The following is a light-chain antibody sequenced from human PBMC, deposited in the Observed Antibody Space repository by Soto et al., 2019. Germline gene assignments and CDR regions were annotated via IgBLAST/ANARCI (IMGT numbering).Light chain of an antibody. CDR1: SSNIGAGYD. V-gene: IGLV1-40*01. CDR3: QSYDSSLSGVV. Sequence: QSLLTQPPSVSGAPGQRVTISCTGSSSNIGAGYDVHWYQQLPGTAPKLLIYGNSNRPSGVPDRFSGSKSDTSASLAITGLQAEDEADYYCQSYDSSLSGVVFGGGTKLTVL. CDR2: GNS. J-gene: IGLJ2*01.